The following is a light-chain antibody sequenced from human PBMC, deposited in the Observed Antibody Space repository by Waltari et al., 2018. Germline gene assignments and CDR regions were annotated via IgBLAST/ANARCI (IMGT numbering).Light chain of an antibody. CDR2: GKD. CDR1: SLRTSY. CDR3: SSRNGRANQVV. J-gene: IGLJ3*02. Sequence: SSELTQDPGVSVALGQTIRSTCQGDSLRTSYASWYQLKPGQAPVLVIYGKDKRPSGIPDRISGYSSGTTSSLTITGAQAEDEADYYCSSRNGRANQVVFAGGTKVTVL. V-gene: IGLV3-19*01.